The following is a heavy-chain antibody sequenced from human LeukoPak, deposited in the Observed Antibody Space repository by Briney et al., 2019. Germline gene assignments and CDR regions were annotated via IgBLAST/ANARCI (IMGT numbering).Heavy chain of an antibody. V-gene: IGHV3-23*01. D-gene: IGHD6-13*01. J-gene: IGHJ4*02. CDR2: ISGSGGST. CDR3: ATRTSIAAAVNLDY. CDR1: GFTVSSNY. Sequence: GGSLRLSCAASGFTVSSNYMSWVRQAPGKGLEWVSAISGSGGSTYYADSVKGRFTISRDNSKNTLYLQMNSLRAEDTAVYYCATRTSIAAAVNLDYWGQGTLVTVSS.